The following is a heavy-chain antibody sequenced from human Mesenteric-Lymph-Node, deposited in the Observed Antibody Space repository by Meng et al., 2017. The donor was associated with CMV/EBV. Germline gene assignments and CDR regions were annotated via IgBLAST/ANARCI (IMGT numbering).Heavy chain of an antibody. CDR3: ARAAWDFWSGYYLYFDY. D-gene: IGHD3-3*01. Sequence: YTFTGYYMHWVRQAPGQGLEWMGWINPNSGGTNYAQKFQGRVTMTRDTSISTAYMELSRLRSDDTAVYYCARAAWDFWSGYYLYFDYWGQGTLVTVSS. J-gene: IGHJ4*02. V-gene: IGHV1-2*02. CDR1: YTFTGYY. CDR2: INPNSGGT.